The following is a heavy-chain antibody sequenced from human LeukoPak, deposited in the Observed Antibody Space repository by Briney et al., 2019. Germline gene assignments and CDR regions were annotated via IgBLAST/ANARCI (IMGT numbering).Heavy chain of an antibody. CDR3: AKGRGSGTWAKDY. Sequence: GGSLRLSCGASGFSFRNFAMSWVRQAPGKGLEWVSLIGGRGDASYYADSVKGRFTISRDNSKNTLFLQMSSLRAEDTAVYYCAKGRGSGTWAKDYWGQGALVTVSS. CDR1: GFSFRNFA. V-gene: IGHV3-23*01. CDR2: IGGRGDAS. J-gene: IGHJ4*02. D-gene: IGHD3-16*01.